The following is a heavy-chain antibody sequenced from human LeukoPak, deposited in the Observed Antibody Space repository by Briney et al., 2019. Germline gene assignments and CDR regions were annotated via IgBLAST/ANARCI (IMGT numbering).Heavy chain of an antibody. CDR1: GFTFSSYG. CDR3: AKDTTVRTYYYYYMDV. CDR2: IWYDGSNK. D-gene: IGHD1-1*01. Sequence: GRSLKLSCAASGFTFSSYGMHWVRQAPGKGLEWVAVIWYDGSNKYYADSVKGRFTISRDNSKNTLYLQMNSLRAEDRAVYYCAKDTTVRTYYYYYMDVWGKGTTVTVSS. V-gene: IGHV3-33*06. J-gene: IGHJ6*03.